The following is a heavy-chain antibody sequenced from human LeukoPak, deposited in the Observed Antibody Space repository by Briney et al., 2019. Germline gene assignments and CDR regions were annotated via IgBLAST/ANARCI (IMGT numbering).Heavy chain of an antibody. V-gene: IGHV1-18*01. CDR1: GYTFTSYG. Sequence: ASVKVSCKASGYTFTSYGISWVRQAPGQGLEWMGWISAYNGNTNYAQKLQVRVTMTTDTSTSTAYMELRSLRSDDTAVYYCARDRLGYCSSTSCPLGVYWGQGTLVTVSS. D-gene: IGHD2-2*01. CDR3: ARDRLGYCSSTSCPLGVY. CDR2: ISAYNGNT. J-gene: IGHJ4*02.